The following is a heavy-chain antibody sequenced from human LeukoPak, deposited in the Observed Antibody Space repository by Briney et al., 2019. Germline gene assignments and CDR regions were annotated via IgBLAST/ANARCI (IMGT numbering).Heavy chain of an antibody. CDR2: ISYDGSNK. J-gene: IGHJ4*02. CDR3: ATDSIAVAGPFDY. V-gene: IGHV3-30*03. CDR1: GFTFSSYG. D-gene: IGHD6-19*01. Sequence: GGSLRLSCAASGFTFSSYGXHWVXQAPGXGLDWVAVISYDGSNKYYADSVKGRFTISRDNSKNTLYLQMNSLRAEDTAVYYCATDSIAVAGPFDYWGQGTLVTVSS.